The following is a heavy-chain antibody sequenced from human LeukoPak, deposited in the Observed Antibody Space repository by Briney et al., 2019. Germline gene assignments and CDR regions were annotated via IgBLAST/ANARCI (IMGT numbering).Heavy chain of an antibody. D-gene: IGHD5-12*01. CDR2: INPNSGGT. CDR1: GYTLTGYY. CDR3: AKDRYGDYEAPFHYYMDA. Sequence: GASVKVSCKASGYTLTGYYMHWVRQAPGQGVEWMGWINPNSGGTNYAQKLQGRVTITRDTSIDTAYMQLSRLRSDDTAVYYCAKDRYGDYEAPFHYYMDAWGRGTTVTVSS. J-gene: IGHJ6*03. V-gene: IGHV1-2*02.